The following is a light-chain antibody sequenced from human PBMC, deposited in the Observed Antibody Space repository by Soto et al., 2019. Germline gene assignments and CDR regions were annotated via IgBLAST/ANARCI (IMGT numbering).Light chain of an antibody. V-gene: IGKV3-15*01. CDR3: QQYSKWPIT. J-gene: IGKJ5*01. CDR1: QSVNSN. CDR2: GIS. Sequence: EMVMTQSPAILSVSPGESATLSCRASQSVNSNYLAWYQQHPGQPPRLLIYGISTRATGIPARFSGSGSGTEFSLTFSSLQSEDFAVYYCQQYSKWPITFGQGTRLEIK.